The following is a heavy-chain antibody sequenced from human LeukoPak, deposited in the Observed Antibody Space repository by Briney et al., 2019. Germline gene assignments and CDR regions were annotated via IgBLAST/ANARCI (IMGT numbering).Heavy chain of an antibody. CDR2: ISGSGGST. CDR3: AKDGNDYGYMDV. V-gene: IGHV3-23*01. J-gene: IGHJ6*03. Sequence: GGSLRLSCAASGFTFSSYAMSWVRQAPGKGLEWVSAISGSGGSTYYADSVKGRFTISRDNSKSTLYLQMNSLRAEDTAVYYCAKDGNDYGYMDVWGKGTTVTVSS. CDR1: GFTFSSYA. D-gene: IGHD1-26*01.